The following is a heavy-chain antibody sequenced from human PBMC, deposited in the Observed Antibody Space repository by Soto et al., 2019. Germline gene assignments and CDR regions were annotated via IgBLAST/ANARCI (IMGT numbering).Heavy chain of an antibody. CDR2: ISYGGGTT. CDR1: EFTFSNYA. CDR3: AKNPGYYYDSTGYHFDY. Sequence: LRLACAASEFTFSNYARSWVRQAPGKGLEWVSAISYGGGTTYYADSVKGRFTISRDNSKNTLYLQMNSLRAEDTAVYYCAKNPGYYYDSTGYHFDYWGQGTLVTVSS. V-gene: IGHV3-23*01. J-gene: IGHJ4*02. D-gene: IGHD3-22*01.